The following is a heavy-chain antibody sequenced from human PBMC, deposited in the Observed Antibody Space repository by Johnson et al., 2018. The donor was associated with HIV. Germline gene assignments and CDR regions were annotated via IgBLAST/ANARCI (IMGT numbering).Heavy chain of an antibody. CDR2: IKQDGSEQ. V-gene: IGHV3-7*02. J-gene: IGHJ3*01. D-gene: IGHD6-6*01. CDR3: ATTSSSGYTNSYAFDV. CDR1: GFTVSRNY. Sequence: VQLVESGGGLIQSGGSLRLSCAASGFTVSRNYMSWVRQAPGKGLEWVANIKQDGSEQYYVDSVKGRFTISRDNAKNSLYLEMNSLRAEDTAVYYCATTSSSGYTNSYAFDVWGQGTMVTVSS.